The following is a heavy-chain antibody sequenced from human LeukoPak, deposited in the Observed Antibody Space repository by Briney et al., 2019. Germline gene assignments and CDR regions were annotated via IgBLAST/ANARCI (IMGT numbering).Heavy chain of an antibody. CDR2: SYYSGST. V-gene: IGHV4-59*08. CDR3: ARHSRLDKSSLSWADY. D-gene: IGHD2-2*03. CDR1: GGSISSYY. J-gene: IGHJ4*02. Sequence: SETLSLTCTVSGGSISSYYWSWIRQPPGKGLDWIGYSYYSGSTNYNPSLKSRVTISVDTSKNQFSLKLSSVTAADTAVYYCARHSRLDKSSLSWADYWGQGTLVTVSS.